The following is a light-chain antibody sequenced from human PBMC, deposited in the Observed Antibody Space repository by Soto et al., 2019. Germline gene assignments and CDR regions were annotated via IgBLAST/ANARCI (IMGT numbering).Light chain of an antibody. CDR2: DAS. CDR3: QQYNSYSPT. CDR1: QSISNF. J-gene: IGKJ1*01. Sequence: DIQMTQSPSTLSASVGDRVTVTCRASQSISNFLAWYQQKPGKAPKVLIYDASSLESGVPSRFSGSGSETEFTLTITSLQPDDFATYYCQQYNSYSPTFGQGTKVEIK. V-gene: IGKV1-5*01.